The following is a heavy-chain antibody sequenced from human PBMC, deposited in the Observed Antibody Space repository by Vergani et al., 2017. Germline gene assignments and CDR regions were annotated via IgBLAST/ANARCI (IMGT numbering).Heavy chain of an antibody. CDR3: ARGPGYSSGWSHPSDY. D-gene: IGHD6-19*01. CDR2: IYTSGSS. CDR1: GGSINSGSYY. J-gene: IGHJ4*02. Sequence: QVQLQESGPGLVKPSQTLSLTCTVPGGSINSGSYYWSWIRQPAGKGLEWIGRIYTSGSSNYNPSLMSRVTMSVDTSKNQFSLKLSSVTAADTAVYYCARGPGYSSGWSHPSDYWGQGTLVTVSS. V-gene: IGHV4-61*02.